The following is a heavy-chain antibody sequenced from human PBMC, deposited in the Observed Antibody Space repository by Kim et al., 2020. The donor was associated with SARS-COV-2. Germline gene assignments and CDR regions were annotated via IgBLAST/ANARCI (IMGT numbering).Heavy chain of an antibody. CDR3: ARGYSYGYYYYYGMDV. Sequence: GSLRLSCAASGFTFSSYGMHWVRQAPGKGLEWVAVIWYDGSNKYYADSVKGRFTISRDNSKNTLYLQMNSLRAEDTAVYYCARGYSYGYYYYYGMDVWGQGTTVTVSS. CDR1: GFTFSSYG. D-gene: IGHD5-18*01. V-gene: IGHV3-33*01. CDR2: IWYDGSNK. J-gene: IGHJ6*02.